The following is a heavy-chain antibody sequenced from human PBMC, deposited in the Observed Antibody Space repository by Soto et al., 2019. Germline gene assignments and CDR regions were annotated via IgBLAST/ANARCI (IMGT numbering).Heavy chain of an antibody. J-gene: IGHJ4*02. CDR1: GGSYSTYT. V-gene: IGHV1-69*08. CDR2: IIPILGIA. CDR3: AREDVGDYPLLDY. Sequence: QVQVVQSGAEVKKPGSSVKVSCKASGGSYSTYTISWVRQAPGQGLEWRGRIIPILGIANYAQTVQVRVTXAXDXPTSTAYRELSNLRYEDTAVYYCAREDVGDYPLLDYWGQGTLGTVSS. D-gene: IGHD4-17*01.